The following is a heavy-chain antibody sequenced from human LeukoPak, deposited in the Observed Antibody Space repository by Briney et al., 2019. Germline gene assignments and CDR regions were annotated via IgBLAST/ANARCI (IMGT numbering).Heavy chain of an antibody. J-gene: IGHJ6*02. V-gene: IGHV4-59*08. D-gene: IGHD3-3*01. CDR1: GGSISFYY. CDR2: IYYSGST. CDR3: ARLRDYDFWSGYPYGMDV. Sequence: SETLSLTCTVSGGSISFYYWSWIRQPPGKGLEWIGYIYYSGSTKYNPSLKSRVTISVDTSKNQFSLKLSSVTAADTAVYYCARLRDYDFWSGYPYGMDVWGQGTTVTVSS.